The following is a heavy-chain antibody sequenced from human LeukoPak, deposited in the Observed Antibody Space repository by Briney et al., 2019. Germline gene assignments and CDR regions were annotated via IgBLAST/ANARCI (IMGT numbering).Heavy chain of an antibody. Sequence: GGSLRLSCAASGFAFTNYWMTWVRQAPGKGPEWVANIRQDGSETNYVDSVRGRFTIARDNTKNSLYLQMTSLRGEDTAVYYCASRAGKPGNTPWCFDYWGQGALVTVSS. J-gene: IGHJ4*02. CDR2: IRQDGSET. CDR3: ASRAGKPGNTPWCFDY. CDR1: GFAFTNYW. V-gene: IGHV3-7*01. D-gene: IGHD1-7*01.